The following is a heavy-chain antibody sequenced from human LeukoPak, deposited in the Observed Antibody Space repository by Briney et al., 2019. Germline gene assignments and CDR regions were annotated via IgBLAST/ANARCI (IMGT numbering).Heavy chain of an antibody. Sequence: ASVKVSCKASGGTFSSYAINWVRQATGQGLEWMGWMNPNSGNTGYAQKFQGRVAMTRNTSISTAYMELSSLRSEDTAVYYCARGERYSSGGAFDIWGQGTMVTVSS. J-gene: IGHJ3*02. CDR3: ARGERYSSGGAFDI. CDR2: MNPNSGNT. D-gene: IGHD5-18*01. V-gene: IGHV1-8*02. CDR1: GGTFSSYA.